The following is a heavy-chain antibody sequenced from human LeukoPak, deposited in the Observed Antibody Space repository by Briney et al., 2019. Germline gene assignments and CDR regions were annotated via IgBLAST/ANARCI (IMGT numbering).Heavy chain of an antibody. Sequence: ASVKVSCKASGYTFTSYGISWVRQAPGQGLEWMGWISAYNGNTNYAQKLQGRVTMTTDTSTSTAYMELRSLRPDDTAVYYCARSTVFLYYYDSSGYRKDDAFDIWGQGTMVTVSS. D-gene: IGHD3-22*01. CDR1: GYTFTSYG. V-gene: IGHV1-18*01. J-gene: IGHJ3*02. CDR3: ARSTVFLYYYDSSGYRKDDAFDI. CDR2: ISAYNGNT.